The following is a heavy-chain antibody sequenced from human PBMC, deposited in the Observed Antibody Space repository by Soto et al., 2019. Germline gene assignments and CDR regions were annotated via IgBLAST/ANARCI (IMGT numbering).Heavy chain of an antibody. Sequence: QVQLVQSGAEVKKPGSSVKVSCKASGGTFSSYAISWVRQAPGQGLEWRGGIIPIFGTANYAQKFQGRVTITADESTSTAYMELSSLRSEDTAVYYCARAGDCISTSCRYYGMDVWGQGTTVTVSS. CDR3: ARAGDCISTSCRYYGMDV. D-gene: IGHD2-2*01. CDR1: GGTFSSYA. V-gene: IGHV1-69*12. J-gene: IGHJ6*02. CDR2: IIPIFGTA.